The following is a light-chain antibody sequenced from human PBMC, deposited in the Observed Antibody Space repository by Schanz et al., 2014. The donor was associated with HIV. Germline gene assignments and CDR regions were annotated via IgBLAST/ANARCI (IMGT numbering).Light chain of an antibody. J-gene: IGKJ1*01. CDR3: QQHGSSPQT. Sequence: EIVMTQSPATLSVSPGERATLSCRASQSVSSNLAWNQQKPGQAPRFLIYGASSRATGIPDRFSGSGSGTDFTLTISRLEPEDFAVYYCQQHGSSPQTFGQGTKVEIK. CDR2: GAS. V-gene: IGKV3-20*01. CDR1: QSVSSN.